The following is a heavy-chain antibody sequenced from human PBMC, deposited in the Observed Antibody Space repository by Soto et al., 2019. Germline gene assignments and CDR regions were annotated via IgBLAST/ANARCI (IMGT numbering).Heavy chain of an antibody. CDR1: GGTFSSYT. D-gene: IGHD3-22*01. CDR2: IIPILGIA. V-gene: IGHV1-69*02. Sequence: ASVKVSCKASGGTFSSYTISWVRQAPGQGLEWMGRIIPILGIANYAQKFQGRVTITADKSTSTAYMELSSLRSEDTAVYYCASDYYDSSGYYLGPFDYWGQGTLVTVSS. CDR3: ASDYYDSSGYYLGPFDY. J-gene: IGHJ4*02.